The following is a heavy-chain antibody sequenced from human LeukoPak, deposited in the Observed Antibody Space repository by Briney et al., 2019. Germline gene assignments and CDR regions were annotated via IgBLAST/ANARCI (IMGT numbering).Heavy chain of an antibody. J-gene: IGHJ4*02. D-gene: IGHD4-17*01. CDR1: GYTFTVYY. Sequence: AASVKVSCKASGYTFTVYYMHWVRQAPGQWLEWMGWINPNSGGTNYAQKFQGRGTMTRDTSISTAYMELSRLRSDDPAVYYCARDYGDSSTFDYWGQGTLVTVSS. V-gene: IGHV1-2*02. CDR2: INPNSGGT. CDR3: ARDYGDSSTFDY.